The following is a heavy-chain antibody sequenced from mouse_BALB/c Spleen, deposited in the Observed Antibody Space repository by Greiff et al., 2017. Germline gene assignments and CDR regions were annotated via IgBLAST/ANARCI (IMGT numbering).Heavy chain of an antibody. J-gene: IGHJ2*01. CDR1: GFTFSSYG. Sequence: EVKLMESGGDLVKPGGSLKLSCAASGFTFSSYGMSWVRQTPDKRLEWVATISSGGSYTYYPDSVKGRFTISRDNAKNTLYLQMSSLKSEDTAMYYCARHEDSPYFDDWGQGTTLTVSS. CDR3: ARHEDSPYFDD. V-gene: IGHV5-6*01. CDR2: ISSGGSYT.